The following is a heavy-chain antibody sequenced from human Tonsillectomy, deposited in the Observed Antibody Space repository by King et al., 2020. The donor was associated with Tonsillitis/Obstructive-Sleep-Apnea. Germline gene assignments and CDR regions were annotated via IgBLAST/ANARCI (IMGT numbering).Heavy chain of an antibody. Sequence: DVQLVESGGGLVQPGGSLRLSCAASGFTFSSYAMSWVRQAPGKGLEWVSAISGSGGSTYYADSVKGRFTISRDNSKNTLYLQMNSLRAEDTAVYYCAKDTSYYYDSSGYLDYWGQGTLVTVSS. CDR1: GFTFSSYA. CDR2: ISGSGGST. CDR3: AKDTSYYYDSSGYLDY. D-gene: IGHD3-22*01. V-gene: IGHV3-23*04. J-gene: IGHJ4*02.